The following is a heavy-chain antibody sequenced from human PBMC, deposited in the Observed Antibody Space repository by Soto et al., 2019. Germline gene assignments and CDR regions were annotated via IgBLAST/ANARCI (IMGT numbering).Heavy chain of an antibody. CDR2: IFYSGTT. Sequence: QVQLQESGPGLVKPSQTLSLTCTVSGGSISSGGYYWSWIRQHPGKGMEWIGYIFYSGTTYYNPSLKSRVTITGDTSENQLSLKLSSVTAGDTAVYYFARSVDPWGQGTLVTFSS. CDR3: ARSVDP. CDR1: GGSISSGGYY. J-gene: IGHJ5*02. V-gene: IGHV4-31*03.